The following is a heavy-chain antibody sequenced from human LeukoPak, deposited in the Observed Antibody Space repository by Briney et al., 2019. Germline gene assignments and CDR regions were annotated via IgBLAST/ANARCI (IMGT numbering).Heavy chain of an antibody. D-gene: IGHD6-13*01. V-gene: IGHV3-7*01. Sequence: GGSLRLSCAASAFTFSSYWMNRVRQAPGKGLEWVAGIDEDGTEKYYVESVKGRFTISRDNAKKSVYLQMNSLRADDTAVYYCARAITAVDSYWGQGTLVTVSS. CDR1: AFTFSSYW. CDR3: ARAITAVDSY. CDR2: IDEDGTEK. J-gene: IGHJ4*02.